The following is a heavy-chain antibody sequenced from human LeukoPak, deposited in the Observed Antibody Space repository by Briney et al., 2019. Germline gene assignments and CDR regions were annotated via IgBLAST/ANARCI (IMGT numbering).Heavy chain of an antibody. CDR3: AKVQQWLVDWFDP. V-gene: IGHV3-23*01. CDR2: ISGSGANT. Sequence: GGSLRLSCAASGFTFSSYSMNWVRQAPGKGLEWVSGISGSGANTYYADSVKGRFTISRDNAKNTLYLQMNSLGAEDTAVYYCAKVQQWLVDWFDPWGQGTLVTVSS. J-gene: IGHJ5*02. CDR1: GFTFSSYS. D-gene: IGHD6-19*01.